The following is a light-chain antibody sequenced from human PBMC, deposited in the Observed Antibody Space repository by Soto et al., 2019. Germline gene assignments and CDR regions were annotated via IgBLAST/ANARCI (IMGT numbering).Light chain of an antibody. CDR3: CSYAGSYTQV. CDR2: DVS. J-gene: IGLJ1*01. V-gene: IGLV2-11*01. Sequence: QSALTQPRSVSVSPGQSVTISCTGTSSDVGGYNYVSWYQQHPGKAPKLMIYDVSKRPSGVPDRFSGSKSGNTASLTISGLQAEDEADYYCCSYAGSYTQVFGTGTQVTVL. CDR1: SSDVGGYNY.